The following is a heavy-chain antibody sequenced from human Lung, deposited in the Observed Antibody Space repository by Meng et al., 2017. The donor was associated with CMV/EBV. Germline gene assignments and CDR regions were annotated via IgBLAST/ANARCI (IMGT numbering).Heavy chain of an antibody. J-gene: IGHJ4*02. V-gene: IGHV1-3*01. CDR3: ARTGCSSSSCYDY. Sequence: VRLVQVGAGVSKPGASVKVSCKASGYSFTTYAMHWVRQAPGQRLEWMGWINAGNGNTKYSEKFQSRVTITRDTAASTAYMELSSLRSEDTAVYYCARTGCSSSSCYDYWGQGTLVTVSS. CDR1: GYSFTTYA. CDR2: INAGNGNT. D-gene: IGHD2-2*01.